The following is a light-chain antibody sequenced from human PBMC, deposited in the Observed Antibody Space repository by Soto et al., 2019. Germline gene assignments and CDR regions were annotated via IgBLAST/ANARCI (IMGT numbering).Light chain of an antibody. CDR3: QQYGSSPIT. CDR2: GAC. CDR1: QSISSNY. V-gene: IGKV3-20*01. J-gene: IGKJ5*01. Sequence: EIVLTQSPGTLSLSPGERATLSCRASQSISSNYLAWYQQKPGQAPRLLIYGACSRATGIPDRFSGSGSGTDFTLTISRLEPEDFAVYYCQQYGSSPITFGQGTRLEIK.